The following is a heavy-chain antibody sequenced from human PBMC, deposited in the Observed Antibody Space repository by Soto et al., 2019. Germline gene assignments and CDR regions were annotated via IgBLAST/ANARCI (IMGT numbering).Heavy chain of an antibody. CDR1: GGTINSGDYF. CDR2: IFYTGST. Sequence: SETLSLTCSVSGGTINSGDYFWSWIRQPPGKGLEWIGSIFYTGSTYYSPSLKSRASMSMDTSKNLFSLSLRSLTAADTAVYFCARVKATLSRHYSFAYWGQGTPVTVSS. D-gene: IGHD5-12*01. CDR3: ARVKATLSRHYSFAY. V-gene: IGHV4-30-4*01. J-gene: IGHJ4*02.